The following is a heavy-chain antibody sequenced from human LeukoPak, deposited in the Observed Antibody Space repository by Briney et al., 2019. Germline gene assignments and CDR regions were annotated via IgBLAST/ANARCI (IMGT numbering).Heavy chain of an antibody. V-gene: IGHV3-23*01. J-gene: IGHJ4*02. CDR3: AKARGATYGTYYFDY. CDR2: ISGSGGDT. D-gene: IGHD4/OR15-4a*01. Sequence: GGSLRLSCAASGFTFSSYAMNWVRQAPGKGLEWVSISGSGGDTYYADSGKGRFTISRDNSKNTLYLQMNSLRAEDTAVYYCAKARGATYGTYYFDYWGQGTLVTVSS. CDR1: GFTFSSYA.